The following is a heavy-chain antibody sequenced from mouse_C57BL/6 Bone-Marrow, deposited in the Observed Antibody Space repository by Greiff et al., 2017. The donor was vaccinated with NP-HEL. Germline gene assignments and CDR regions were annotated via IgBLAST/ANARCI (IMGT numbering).Heavy chain of an antibody. CDR3: ALEGGWDGPYWYFDV. CDR2: IDPEDGET. CDR1: GFNIKDYY. J-gene: IGHJ1*03. D-gene: IGHD4-1*01. V-gene: IGHV14-2*01. Sequence: EVQLQQSGAELVKPGASVKLSCTASGFNIKDYYMHWVKQRTEQGLEWIGRIDPEDGETKYAPKFQGKATLTADTSSNTAYLQLSSLTSEDTAVYYCALEGGWDGPYWYFDVWGTGTTVTVSS.